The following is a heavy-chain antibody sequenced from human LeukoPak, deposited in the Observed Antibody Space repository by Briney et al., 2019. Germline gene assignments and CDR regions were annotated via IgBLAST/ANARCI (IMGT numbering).Heavy chain of an antibody. CDR3: ARAAAIVHYYYYYYMDV. D-gene: IGHD2-2*02. Sequence: ASVKVSCKASGYTFTGYYMHWVRQAPGQGLEWMGWINPNSGGTNYAQKFQGRVTMTRDTSISTAYMELSGLRSVDTAVYYCARAAAIVHYYYYYYMDVWGKGTTVTVSS. J-gene: IGHJ6*03. CDR2: INPNSGGT. CDR1: GYTFTGYY. V-gene: IGHV1-2*02.